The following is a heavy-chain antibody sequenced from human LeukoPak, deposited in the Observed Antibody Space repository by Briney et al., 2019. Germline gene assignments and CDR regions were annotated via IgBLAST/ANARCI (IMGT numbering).Heavy chain of an antibody. CDR3: AKDYGANFFFFDS. Sequence: GSLRLSCAASGVTFDDYAMHWVRQVPGKGLEWVSLISKDGRNAYYADSVKGRFTISRDNTKNSLYLQMSNLRPEDSALYYCAKDYGANFFFFDSWGQGTLVIVSS. J-gene: IGHJ4*02. CDR2: ISKDGRNA. CDR1: GVTFDDYA. V-gene: IGHV3-43D*03. D-gene: IGHD4/OR15-4a*01.